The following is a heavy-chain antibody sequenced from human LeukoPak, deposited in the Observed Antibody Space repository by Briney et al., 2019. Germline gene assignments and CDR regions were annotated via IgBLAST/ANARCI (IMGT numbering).Heavy chain of an antibody. CDR1: GFTFSSYE. Sequence: PGGSLRLSCAASGFTFSSYEMNWVRQAPGKGLEWVSYISSSGSTIYYADSVKGRFTISRDKSKNTLFLQMNSLRTDDSAVYYCPKDRARYGRGWPGLDYWGQGTLVSVSS. CDR2: ISSSGSTI. V-gene: IGHV3-48*03. D-gene: IGHD6-19*01. J-gene: IGHJ4*02. CDR3: PKDRARYGRGWPGLDY.